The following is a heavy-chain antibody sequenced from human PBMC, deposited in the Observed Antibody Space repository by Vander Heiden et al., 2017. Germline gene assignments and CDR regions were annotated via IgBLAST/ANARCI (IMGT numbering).Heavy chain of an antibody. J-gene: IGHJ4*02. V-gene: IGHV3-23*01. CDR3: AKDRHYYGSGSYGVY. D-gene: IGHD3-10*01. CDR2: IRGSGGST. Sequence: EVQLLESGGGLVQPGGSLRLSCAASAFTFSGYAMSWVRQAPGKGLEWVSAIRGSGGSTYYADSVKGRFTISRYNSKNTLYLQMNSLRAEDTAVYYCAKDRHYYGSGSYGVYWGQGTLVTVSS. CDR1: AFTFSGYA.